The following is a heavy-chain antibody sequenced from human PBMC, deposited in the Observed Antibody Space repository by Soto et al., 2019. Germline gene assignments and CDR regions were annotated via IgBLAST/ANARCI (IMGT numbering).Heavy chain of an antibody. D-gene: IGHD3-22*01. Sequence: GESLKISCRTSGYKFTSSWIAWVRQMPGKGPEWMGIIFPSDSDTRYSPSFQGQVTISADRSTSTVFLQWASLKASDTAVYFCARKDKSGYFNWFDPWGQGTLVTGFS. CDR2: IFPSDSDT. V-gene: IGHV5-51*01. CDR3: ARKDKSGYFNWFDP. J-gene: IGHJ5*02. CDR1: GYKFTSSW.